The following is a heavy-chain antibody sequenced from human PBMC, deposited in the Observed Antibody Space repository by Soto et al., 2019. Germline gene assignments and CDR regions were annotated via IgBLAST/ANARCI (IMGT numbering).Heavy chain of an antibody. CDR1: GFTFSSYS. Sequence: HPGGSLRLSCAASGFTFSSYSMNWVRQAPGKGLGWVSYISSSSSTIYYADSVKGRFTISRDNAKNSLYLQMNSLRDEDTAVYYCARDLPIVVVPAANLQGYYFDYWGQGTLVTVSS. J-gene: IGHJ4*02. D-gene: IGHD2-2*01. V-gene: IGHV3-48*02. CDR3: ARDLPIVVVPAANLQGYYFDY. CDR2: ISSSSSTI.